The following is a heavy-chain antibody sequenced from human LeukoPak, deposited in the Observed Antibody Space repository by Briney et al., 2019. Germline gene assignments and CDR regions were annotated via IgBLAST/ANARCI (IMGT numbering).Heavy chain of an antibody. J-gene: IGHJ4*02. CDR2: LYSGGTT. V-gene: IGHV3-53*01. Sequence: GGSLRLSCAASGFTVSNTYMSWVRQAPGKGLEWVSVLYSGGTTYYADSVKGRFTTSRDNSKNTLYLQMNSLRAEDTAVYYCASDIEAGGYFDHWGQGTLVTVSS. CDR3: ASDIEAGGYFDH. CDR1: GFTVSNTY. D-gene: IGHD6-13*01.